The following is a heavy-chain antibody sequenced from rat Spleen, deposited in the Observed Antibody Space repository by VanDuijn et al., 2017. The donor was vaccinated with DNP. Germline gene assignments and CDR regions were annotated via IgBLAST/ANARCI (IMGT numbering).Heavy chain of an antibody. J-gene: IGHJ2*01. V-gene: IGHV5-22*01. CDR1: GFTFSDYY. D-gene: IGHD1-4*01. CDR2: ISYDGGVT. CDR3: ARHVLPLRVWDY. Sequence: EVQLVESGGGLVQPGRSLKLSCAASGFTFSDYYMAWVRQAPTKGLEWVAYISYDGGVTYHGDSVKGRFTISRDIAKSTLYLQMNSLRSEDMATYYCARHVLPLRVWDYWGQGVMVTVSS.